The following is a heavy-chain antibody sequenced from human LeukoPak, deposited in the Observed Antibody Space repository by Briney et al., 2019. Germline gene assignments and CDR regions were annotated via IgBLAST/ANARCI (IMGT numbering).Heavy chain of an antibody. J-gene: IGHJ4*02. V-gene: IGHV4-59*01. D-gene: IGHD5-24*01. CDR2: IYYSGST. Sequence: PSETLSLTCAVSGASISSYYWSWIRQPPGKGLEWIGYIYYSGSTNYNPSLKSRVTISVDTSKNQFSLKLSSVTAADTAVYYCAGGRDGYNYPYYFDYWGQGTLVTVSS. CDR3: AGGRDGYNYPYYFDY. CDR1: GASISSYY.